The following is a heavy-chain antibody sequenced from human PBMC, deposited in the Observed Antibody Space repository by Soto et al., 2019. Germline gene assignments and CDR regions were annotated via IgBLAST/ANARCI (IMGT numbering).Heavy chain of an antibody. V-gene: IGHV3-30-3*01. CDR2: ISYDGSNK. CDR1: GFTFSSYA. Sequence: GGSLRLSCAASGFTFSSYAMSWVRQAPGKGLEWVAIISYDGSNKYYADSVEGRFTISRDNSKNTLYLQMNSLRTEDTAVYYCARDGPHFQHWGQGTLVTVSS. CDR3: ARDGPHFQH. J-gene: IGHJ1*01.